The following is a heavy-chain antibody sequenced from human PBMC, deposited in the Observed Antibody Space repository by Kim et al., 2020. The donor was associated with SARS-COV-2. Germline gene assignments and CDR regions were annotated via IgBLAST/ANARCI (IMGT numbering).Heavy chain of an antibody. J-gene: IGHJ5*02. CDR2: IYYSGST. CDR1: GGSISSYY. D-gene: IGHD1-1*01. V-gene: IGHV4-59*01. CDR3: AREGLEHTGWFDP. Sequence: SETLSLTCTVSGGSISSYYWSWIRQPPGKGLEWIGYIYYSGSTNYSPSLKSRVTISVDTSKNQFSLKLSSVTAADTAVYYCAREGLEHTGWFDPWGQGTLVTVSS.